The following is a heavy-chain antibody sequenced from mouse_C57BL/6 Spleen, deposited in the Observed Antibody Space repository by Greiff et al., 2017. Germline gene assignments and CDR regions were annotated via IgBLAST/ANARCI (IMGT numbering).Heavy chain of an antibody. CDR2: IYPGSGNT. CDR3: ARGGYDGSSPLFDY. D-gene: IGHD1-1*01. V-gene: IGHV1-76*01. J-gene: IGHJ2*01. CDR1: GYTFTDYY. Sequence: QVQLQQSGAELVRPGASVKLSCKASGYTFTDYYINWVKQRPGQGLEWIARIYPGSGNTYYNEKFKGKATLTAEKSSSTAYMQLSSLTSEDSAVYFCARGGYDGSSPLFDYWGQGTTLTASS.